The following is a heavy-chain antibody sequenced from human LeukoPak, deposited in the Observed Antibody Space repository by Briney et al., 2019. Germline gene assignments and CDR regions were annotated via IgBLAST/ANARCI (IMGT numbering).Heavy chain of an antibody. CDR1: GASVSSASY. Sequence: SETLSLTCTVSGASVSSASYWTWIRRPPGKGVEWIAHIYNGVNTNYNPSLKSRVTISVDTSKNQFSLRLNSVTAADTAVYYCARSRAFNSGAFNPWGQGSLVTVSS. V-gene: IGHV4-61*01. CDR3: ARSRAFNSGAFNP. D-gene: IGHD1-26*01. CDR2: IYNGVNT. J-gene: IGHJ5*02.